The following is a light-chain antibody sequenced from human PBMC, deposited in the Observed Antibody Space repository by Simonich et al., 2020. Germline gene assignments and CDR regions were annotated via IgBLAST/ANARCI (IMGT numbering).Light chain of an antibody. V-gene: IGKV3-15*01. J-gene: IGKJ1*01. Sequence: EIVMTQSPATLSVSPGERATLSCRARQSVSSNLAWYQQKPGQAPSLLIYSASTRATGIPARFSGSGSGTKFTLTISSLQSEDVAVYYCQQYNNWPPWTFGQGTKVEIK. CDR1: QSVSSN. CDR3: QQYNNWPPWT. CDR2: SAS.